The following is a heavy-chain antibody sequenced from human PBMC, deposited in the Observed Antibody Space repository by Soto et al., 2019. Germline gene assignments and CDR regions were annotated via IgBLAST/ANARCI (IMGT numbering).Heavy chain of an antibody. CDR1: RGTFSSYA. V-gene: IGHV1-69*13. D-gene: IGHD6-13*01. J-gene: IGHJ4*02. Sequence: GASLKVSCKASRGTFSSYAISWVRQAPGQGLEWMGGIIPIFGTANYAQKFQGRVTITADESTSTAYMELSSLRSEDTAVYYCARLMDSSSWYGDDYWGQGTLVTVSS. CDR3: ARLMDSSSWYGDDY. CDR2: IIPIFGTA.